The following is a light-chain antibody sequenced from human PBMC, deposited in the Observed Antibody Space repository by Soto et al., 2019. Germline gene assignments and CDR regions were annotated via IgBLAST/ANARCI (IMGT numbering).Light chain of an antibody. CDR2: EVS. V-gene: IGLV2-18*02. CDR3: SSFASSATLV. J-gene: IGLJ3*02. CDR1: SSDIGYNNR. Sequence: QSALTQPPSVSGSPGQSVTISCTGTSSDIGYNNRVSWYQQPPGTAPKLMIYEVSTRYSGVPDRFSGSKSGNTASLTISGLQAEDEADYYCSSFASSATLVFGGGTKVTVL.